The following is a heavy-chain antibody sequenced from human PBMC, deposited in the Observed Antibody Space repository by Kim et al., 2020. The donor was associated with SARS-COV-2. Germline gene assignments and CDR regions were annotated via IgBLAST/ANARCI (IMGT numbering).Heavy chain of an antibody. CDR2: A. CDR3: AAAITPWVIDY. D-gene: IGHD6-13*01. Sequence: ANYAQKFQGRVTITADESTSTAYMELSSLRSEDTAVYYCAAAITPWVIDYWGQGTLVTVSS. V-gene: IGHV1-69*01. J-gene: IGHJ4*02.